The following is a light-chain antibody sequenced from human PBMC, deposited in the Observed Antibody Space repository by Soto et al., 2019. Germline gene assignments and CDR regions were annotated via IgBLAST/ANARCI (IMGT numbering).Light chain of an antibody. J-gene: IGKJ1*01. CDR1: QSVDSGD. Sequence: IGVTQSLRALSLNPGERATLFCRAGQSVDSGDLACYQKRPGQAPRLLIYGASTRATGIPARFSGSGSGTEFTLTISSLQSEDFAVYYCQQYNNWPPWTFGQGTNVDI. CDR2: GAS. V-gene: IGKV3-15*01. CDR3: QQYNNWPPWT.